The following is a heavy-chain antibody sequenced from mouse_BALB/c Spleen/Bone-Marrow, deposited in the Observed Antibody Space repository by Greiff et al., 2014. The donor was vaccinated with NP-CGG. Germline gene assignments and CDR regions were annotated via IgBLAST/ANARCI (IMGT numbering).Heavy chain of an antibody. CDR2: IDPANGNT. Sequence: VQLQQSGAELVKPGASVKLSCTASGFNIKDTDMHWVKQRPEQGLEWIGRIDPANGNTKYDPKFQGKATITADTSSNTAYLQLSSLTSEDTAVYYCARWEYYAMDYWGQGTPVTVSS. J-gene: IGHJ4*01. D-gene: IGHD4-1*01. CDR1: GFNIKDTD. CDR3: ARWEYYAMDY. V-gene: IGHV14-3*02.